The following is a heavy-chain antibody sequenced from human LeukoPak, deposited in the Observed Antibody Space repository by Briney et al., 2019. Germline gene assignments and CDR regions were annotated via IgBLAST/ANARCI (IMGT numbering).Heavy chain of an antibody. CDR3: ARDPGSQYDYVWGSYRSRFDY. CDR2: IYSGST. J-gene: IGHJ4*02. Sequence: SETLSLTCTVSGGSISSSSYYWGWIRQPPGKGLEWIGSIYSGSTYYNPSLKSRVTISVDTSKNQFSLKLSSVTAADTAVYYCARDPGSQYDYVWGSYRSRFDYWGQGTLVTVSS. V-gene: IGHV4-39*07. CDR1: GGSISSSSYY. D-gene: IGHD3-16*02.